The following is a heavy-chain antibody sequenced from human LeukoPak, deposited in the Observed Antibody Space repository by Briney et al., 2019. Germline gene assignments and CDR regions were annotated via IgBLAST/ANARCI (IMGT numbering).Heavy chain of an antibody. CDR2: IYYSGST. CDR3: ARHGQYYSGSGSYNTTPFDY. Sequence: SETLSLTCTVSVGSISSSRYYWDWIRQPPGKGLEWIGSIYYSGSTYYNPSLKSQVTISVDTSKNQFSLKLSSVTTADTAVYYCARHGQYYSGSGSYNTTPFDYWGQGTLVTVSS. D-gene: IGHD3-10*01. V-gene: IGHV4-39*01. CDR1: VGSISSSRYY. J-gene: IGHJ4*02.